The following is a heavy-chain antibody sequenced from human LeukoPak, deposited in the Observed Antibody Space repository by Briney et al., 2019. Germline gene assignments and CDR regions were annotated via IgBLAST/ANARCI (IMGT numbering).Heavy chain of an antibody. CDR2: IWYDGSDK. CDR1: GFTFSNYG. J-gene: IGHJ4*02. CDR3: ARPVVLGAYLRGAYYFDS. D-gene: IGHD3-16*01. V-gene: IGHV3-33*01. Sequence: PGRSLRLSCAASGFTFSNYGMHWVRQAPGKGLEWVAVIWYDGSDKYHADSVKGRFTISRDNSKNTPYLQMNSLRVEDTAVYYCARPVVLGAYLRGAYYFDSWGQGTLVTVSS.